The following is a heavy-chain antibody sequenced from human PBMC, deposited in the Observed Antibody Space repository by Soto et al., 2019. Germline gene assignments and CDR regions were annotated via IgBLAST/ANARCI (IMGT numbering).Heavy chain of an antibody. CDR1: GFTFSDYS. V-gene: IGHV3-21*01. Sequence: GGSLRLSCAASGFTFSDYSMNWVRQAPGKGLEWVSSISSSSAYIHYADSVKGRFTISRDNAKNSLYLQMNSLRAEDTAVYFCARGNSAEGPLGYWGQGTLVTVSS. CDR2: ISSSSAYI. D-gene: IGHD1-26*01. CDR3: ARGNSAEGPLGY. J-gene: IGHJ4*02.